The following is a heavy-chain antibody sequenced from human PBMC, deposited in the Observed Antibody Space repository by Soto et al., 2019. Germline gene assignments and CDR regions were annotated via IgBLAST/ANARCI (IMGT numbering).Heavy chain of an antibody. D-gene: IGHD2-15*01. CDR3: AKDWNFYCSGGTCYPYYYYYMDV. CDR1: RFTFSNYG. J-gene: IGHJ6*03. Sequence: GGSLRLSCAASRFTFSNYGMHWVRQAPGKGLEWVAVISHDGSNKFYSKSVEGRFTISRDNSKNTLYLQMNSLGAEDTAVYYCAKDWNFYCSGGTCYPYYYYYMDVWGKGTTVTVSS. CDR2: ISHDGSNK. V-gene: IGHV3-30*18.